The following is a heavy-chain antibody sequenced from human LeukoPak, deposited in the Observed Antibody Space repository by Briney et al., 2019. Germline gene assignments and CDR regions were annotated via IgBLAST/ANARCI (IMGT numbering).Heavy chain of an antibody. Sequence: PGGSLRLPCAASGFTLSSYWMHWVRQAPGKGLEWVSAISGSGGSTYYADSVKGRFTISRDNSKNTLYLQMNSLRAEDTAVYYCAKVGLLWFGDLDEWGQGTLVTVSS. CDR1: GFTLSSYW. D-gene: IGHD3-10*01. CDR3: AKVGLLWFGDLDE. CDR2: ISGSGGST. V-gene: IGHV3-23*01. J-gene: IGHJ4*02.